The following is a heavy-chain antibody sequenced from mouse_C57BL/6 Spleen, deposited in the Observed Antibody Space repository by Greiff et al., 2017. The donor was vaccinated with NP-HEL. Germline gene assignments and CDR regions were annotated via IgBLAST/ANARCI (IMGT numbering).Heavy chain of an antibody. D-gene: IGHD2-3*01. CDR3: AISLYDGYSAWFAY. V-gene: IGHV1-18*01. CDR2: INPNNGGT. Sequence: VQLQQSGPELVKPGASVKIPCKASGYTFTDYNMDWVKQSHGKSLEWIGDINPNNGGTIYTQKFKGKATLTVDKSSSTAYMELRSLTSEDTAVYYCAISLYDGYSAWFAYWGQGTLVTVSA. CDR1: GYTFTDYN. J-gene: IGHJ3*01.